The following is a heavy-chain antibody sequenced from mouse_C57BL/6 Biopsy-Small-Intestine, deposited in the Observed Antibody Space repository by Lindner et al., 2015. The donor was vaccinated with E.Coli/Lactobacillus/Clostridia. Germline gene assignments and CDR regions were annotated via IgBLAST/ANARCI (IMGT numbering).Heavy chain of an antibody. Sequence: SVKVSCKASGYTFTGHYIHWVRQAPGQGLEWMGYFNPDSGLASVVQSFQGRVTMTGETSITTAFLEVDRLTNDDTALYYCGRDDSGYYIDHWGQGTLVTVSS. CDR1: GYTFTGHY. CDR3: GRDDSGYYIDH. V-gene: IGHV1-34*02. J-gene: IGHJ4*01. D-gene: IGHD1-1*01. CDR2: FNPDSGLA.